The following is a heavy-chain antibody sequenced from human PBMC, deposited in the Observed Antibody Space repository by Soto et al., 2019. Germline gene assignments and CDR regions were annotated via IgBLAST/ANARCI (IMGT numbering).Heavy chain of an antibody. V-gene: IGHV4-31*03. CDR1: GGSIGSGGYY. D-gene: IGHD1-26*01. Sequence: SETLSLTCTVSGGSIGSGGYYWSWIRQHPGKGLEWIGYIFFSGSTYYNPSLMIRVTFSLDTSKNLFSLKLSSLTAADTAVYYCARDLGGYYYDYWGQGTLVTVSS. CDR3: ARDLGGYYYDY. J-gene: IGHJ4*02. CDR2: IFFSGST.